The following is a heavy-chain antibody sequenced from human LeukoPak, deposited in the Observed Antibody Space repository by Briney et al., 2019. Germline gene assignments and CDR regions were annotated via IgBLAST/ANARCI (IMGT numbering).Heavy chain of an antibody. CDR1: GFTFSSYA. CDR3: ARPRYNWNYGIDY. J-gene: IGHJ4*02. CDR2: ISSSSSTI. Sequence: GGSLRLSCAASGFTFSSYAMSWVRQAPGKGLEWVSYISSSSSTIYYADSVKGRFTISRDNAKNSLYLQMNSLRAEDTAVYYCARPRYNWNYGIDYWGQGTLVTVSS. V-gene: IGHV3-48*01. D-gene: IGHD1-7*01.